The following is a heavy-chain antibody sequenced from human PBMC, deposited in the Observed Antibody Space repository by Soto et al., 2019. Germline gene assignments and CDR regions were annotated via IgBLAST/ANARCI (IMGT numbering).Heavy chain of an antibody. CDR2: IYYSGST. V-gene: IGHV4-31*03. CDR1: GGSISSGGYY. Sequence: SETLSLTCTVSGGSISSGGYYWSWIRQHPGKGLEWIGYIYYSGSTYYNPSLKSRVTISVDTSKNQFSLKLSSVTAADTAVYYCARDVKESTTVTGNRPNVRRDYYYYYYMDVWGKGTTVTVSS. J-gene: IGHJ6*03. D-gene: IGHD4-17*01. CDR3: ARDVKESTTVTGNRPNVRRDYYYYYYMDV.